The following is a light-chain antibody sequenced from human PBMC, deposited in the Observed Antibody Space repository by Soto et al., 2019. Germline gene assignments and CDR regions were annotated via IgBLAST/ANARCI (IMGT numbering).Light chain of an antibody. Sequence: DMQQTQNPSSLSASLGDRVAVTCRASQKIHNFVSWYQQKPGQAPKLLIFLASTLESGVPSRFGGSGSGTDFTLTISSLQPEDFATYYWQQSFSNPRTFGGGTKVDIK. J-gene: IGKJ4*01. CDR2: LAS. CDR1: QKIHNF. V-gene: IGKV1-39*01. CDR3: QQSFSNPRT.